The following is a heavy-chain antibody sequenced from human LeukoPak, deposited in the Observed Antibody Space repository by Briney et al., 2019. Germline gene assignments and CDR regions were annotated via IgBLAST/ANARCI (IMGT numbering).Heavy chain of an antibody. CDR1: GFTFSSYD. V-gene: IGHV3-48*01. J-gene: IGHJ4*02. CDR2: TSSSSSTI. Sequence: GGSLRLSCGASGFTFSSYDMHWVRQAPGKGLEWVSYTSSSSSTIYYADSVKGRFTISRDNAKNSLYLQMNSLRAEDTAVYYCAREPYSYGFDYWGQGTLVTVSS. D-gene: IGHD5-18*01. CDR3: AREPYSYGFDY.